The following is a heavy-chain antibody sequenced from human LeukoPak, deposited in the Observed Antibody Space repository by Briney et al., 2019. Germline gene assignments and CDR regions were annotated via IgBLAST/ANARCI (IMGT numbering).Heavy chain of an antibody. CDR1: GGSISSGSYY. CDR2: IYTSAST. J-gene: IGHJ4*02. D-gene: IGHD2-2*01. CDR3: ARVVVPATYFDY. V-gene: IGHV4-61*02. Sequence: SETLSLTCTVSGGSISSGSYYWSWIRQPAGKGLEWIGRIYTSASTNYNPSLKSRVTISVDTSKHQFSLELSSVTAADTAVYYCARVVVPATYFDYWGQGTLVTVSS.